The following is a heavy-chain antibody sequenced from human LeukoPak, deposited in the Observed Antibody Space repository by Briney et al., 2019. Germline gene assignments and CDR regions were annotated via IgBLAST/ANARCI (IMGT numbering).Heavy chain of an antibody. V-gene: IGHV1-46*01. CDR2: INPSDGAT. D-gene: IGHD2-15*01. CDR1: GYTFTMYY. Sequence: ASVKVSCKASGYTFTMYYIHWVRQAPGQGLEWMGMINPSDGATIYAHRFQGRVTMTEDTSTDTAYMELSSLRSEDTAVYYCATDDRDCSGGSCYPSIWGQGTLVTVSS. CDR3: ATDDRDCSGGSCYPSI. J-gene: IGHJ4*02.